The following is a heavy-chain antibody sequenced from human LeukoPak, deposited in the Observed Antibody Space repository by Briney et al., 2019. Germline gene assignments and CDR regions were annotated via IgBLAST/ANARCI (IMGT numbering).Heavy chain of an antibody. J-gene: IGHJ5*02. D-gene: IGHD1-14*01. CDR1: GYTFTSYG. CDR2: ISAYNGNT. Sequence: GASVKVSCKASGYTFTSYGISWVRQAPGQGLEWMGWISAYNGNTNYAQKLQGRVTMTTDRSTSTAYMGLRSLRSDDTAVYYCARDHPRLTSTEPNGEKWSNPGGQGTLFTVPS. V-gene: IGHV1-18*01. CDR3: ARDHPRLTSTEPNGEKWSNP.